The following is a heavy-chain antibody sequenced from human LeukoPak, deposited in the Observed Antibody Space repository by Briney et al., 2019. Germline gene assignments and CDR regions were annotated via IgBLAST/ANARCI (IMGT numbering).Heavy chain of an antibody. CDR1: VFTFSNYA. Sequence: GRSLRLSRAASVFTFSNYAMSWVRQASGKGLEGVSAISNNGGRTYYAEFVNGRFTISIDNSKNTLYLQMNSLRAEDTAVYYCAKDYLFDYWGQGTLVSVSS. V-gene: IGHV3-23*01. CDR2: ISNNGGRT. J-gene: IGHJ4*02. CDR3: AKDYLFDY.